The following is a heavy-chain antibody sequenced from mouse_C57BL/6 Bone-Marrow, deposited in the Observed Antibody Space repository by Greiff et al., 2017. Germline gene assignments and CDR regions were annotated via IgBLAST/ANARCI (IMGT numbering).Heavy chain of an antibody. V-gene: IGHV1-50*01. J-gene: IGHJ2*01. D-gene: IGHD1-1*01. CDR1: GYTFTSYW. CDR2: IDPSDSYT. CDR3: AGEWAYGSIPYCIDY. Sequence: QVQLQQPGAELVKPGASVKLSCKASGYTFTSYWMQWVKQRPGQGLEWIGEIDPSDSYTNYNQKFKGKATLTVDTSSSTAYMQLSSLTAEDSAVYYCAGEWAYGSIPYCIDYGDQGTALTGSS.